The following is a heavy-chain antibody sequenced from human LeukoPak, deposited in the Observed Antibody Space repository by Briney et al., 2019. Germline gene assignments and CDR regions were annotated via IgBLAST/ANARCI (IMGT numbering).Heavy chain of an antibody. D-gene: IGHD3-22*01. J-gene: IGHJ4*02. CDR1: GFTFSIYA. CDR2: ISSSGGST. V-gene: IGHV3-23*01. CDR3: AKSSYYDASGYYREYYFDS. Sequence: GGSLRLSCAASGFTFSIYAMSWVRQAPGKGLEWVSAISSSGGSTHYVDSVKGRFTISRDKTKNTLYLQMNSLRAEDTAVYYCAKSSYYDASGYYREYYFDSWGQGTLVTVSS.